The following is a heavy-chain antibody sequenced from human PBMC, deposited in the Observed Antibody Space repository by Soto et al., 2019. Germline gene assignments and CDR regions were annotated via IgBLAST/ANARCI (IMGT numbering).Heavy chain of an antibody. V-gene: IGHV3-23*01. J-gene: IGHJ5*02. Sequence: QLLQSGGGLVQPGGSLTLSCAASGFPFGTTDMSWVRRAPGEGLEWVSTIDGSGGITFYADSVKGRFTISRDNSRNTVYLQMNSLRGDDTALYYCVKNSGWFNTWGQGALVTVSS. D-gene: IGHD3-10*01. CDR2: IDGSGGIT. CDR1: GFPFGTTD. CDR3: VKNSGWFNT.